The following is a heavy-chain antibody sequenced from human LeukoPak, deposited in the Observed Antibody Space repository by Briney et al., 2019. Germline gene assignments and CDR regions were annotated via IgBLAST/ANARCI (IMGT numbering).Heavy chain of an antibody. CDR1: GGSISSYY. CDR3: ARAIPFDY. V-gene: IGHV4-59*01. Sequence: SETLSLTCTVSGGSISSYYWSWIRQPPGKGLEWIGYIYYSGSTNYNPSLKSRVTISVDTSKNQFSLKLSSVTAADTAVYYCARAIPFDYWGQGTLVTVSS. J-gene: IGHJ4*02. D-gene: IGHD2-2*02. CDR2: IYYSGST.